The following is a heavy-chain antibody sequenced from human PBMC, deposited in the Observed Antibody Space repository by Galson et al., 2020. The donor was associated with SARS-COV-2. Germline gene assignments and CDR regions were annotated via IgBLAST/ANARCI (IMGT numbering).Heavy chain of an antibody. CDR1: GYDFSTYW. V-gene: IGHV5-10-1*01. Sequence: HGESLKISCSGSGYDFSTYWITWVRQMPGKGLEWIGRIDPTDSYTYYNPSFQGHVTMSVDKSITTSYLHWSSLQASDTAMYYCARRRPAGGVPYDSWGQGTLVTVSS. D-gene: IGHD6-25*01. CDR3: ARRRPAGGVPYDS. CDR2: IDPTDSYT. J-gene: IGHJ4*02.